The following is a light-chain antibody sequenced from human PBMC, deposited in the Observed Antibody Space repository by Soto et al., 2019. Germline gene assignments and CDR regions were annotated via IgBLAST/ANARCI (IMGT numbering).Light chain of an antibody. CDR1: SSNIRAGYD. V-gene: IGLV1-40*01. J-gene: IGLJ3*02. CDR3: QSYDSSLSGWV. CDR2: SYN. Sequence: QSVLTQPPSVSGAPGQRVTISCTGSSSNIRAGYDVHWYQQLPGTAPKLLLYSYNNRPSGVPDRFSGSKSGTSASLAITGLQAEDEADYYCQSYDSSLSGWVFGGGTQLTVL.